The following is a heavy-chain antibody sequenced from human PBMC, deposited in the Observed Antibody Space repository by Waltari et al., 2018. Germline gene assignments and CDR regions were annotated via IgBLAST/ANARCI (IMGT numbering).Heavy chain of an antibody. CDR1: GFTFSNFG. D-gene: IGHD3-10*01. V-gene: IGHV3-30*02. CDR2: IQYSGKNK. J-gene: IGHJ4*02. CDR3: AKASDRRGFDY. Sequence: QVQLVESGGGVVQPGGSLTLSCPASGFTFSNFGMHWVRQAPGKGLEWVAFIQYSGKNKYYLDSVKGRFTISRDNSQNTLYLQMDSLRPEDAAMYYCAKASDRRGFDYWGQGTLVTVSS.